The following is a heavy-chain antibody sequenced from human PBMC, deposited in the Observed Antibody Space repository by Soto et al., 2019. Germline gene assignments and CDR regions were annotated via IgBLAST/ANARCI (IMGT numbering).Heavy chain of an antibody. J-gene: IGHJ4*02. V-gene: IGHV1-2*04. Sequence: ASVKVSCKASGYTFTGYYMHWVRQAPGQGLEWIGWINPNSGGTNYAQKFQGWVTMTRDTSISTAYMELSRLRSDDTAVYYCARGSWVSYYYDSSGQGYFDYWGQGTLVTVSS. CDR2: INPNSGGT. CDR3: ARGSWVSYYYDSSGQGYFDY. CDR1: GYTFTGYY. D-gene: IGHD3-22*01.